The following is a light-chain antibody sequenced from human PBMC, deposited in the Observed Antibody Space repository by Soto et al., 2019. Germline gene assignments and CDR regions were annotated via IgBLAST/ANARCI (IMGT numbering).Light chain of an antibody. V-gene: IGKV3-20*01. CDR3: QQYGSSPRT. J-gene: IGKJ1*01. CDR1: QSVSSSY. CDR2: GAS. Sequence: TESPSTLSVSPGERATLSFRASQSVSSSYLAWYQQKPGQAPRLLIYGASSRAAGIPDRFSGSGSGTDFTLTISRLEPEDFAVYYCQQYGSSPRTFGQGTKVDI.